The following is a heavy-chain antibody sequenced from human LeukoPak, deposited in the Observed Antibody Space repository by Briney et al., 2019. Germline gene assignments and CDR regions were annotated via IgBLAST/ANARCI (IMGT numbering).Heavy chain of an antibody. CDR2: IRYDGSNK. J-gene: IGHJ4*02. CDR1: GFTFSSYG. D-gene: IGHD6-6*01. V-gene: IGHV3-30*02. Sequence: GGSLRLSCAASGFTFSSYGMHWVRQAPGKGLEWVAFIRYDGSNKYYADSVKGRFTISRDNSKNTLYLQMNSLRAEDTAVYYCAKDPRAYSSSSGDYWGQGTLVTVSS. CDR3: AKDPRAYSSSSGDY.